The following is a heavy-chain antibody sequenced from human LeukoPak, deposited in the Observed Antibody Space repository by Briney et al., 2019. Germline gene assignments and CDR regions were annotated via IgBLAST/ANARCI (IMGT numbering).Heavy chain of an antibody. CDR1: GYTFTGYY. CDR2: INPNSGGT. V-gene: IGHV1-2*02. J-gene: IGHJ4*02. Sequence: ASVKVSCKASGYTFTGYYMHWVRQAPGQGLEWMGWINPNSGGTNYAQKFQGRVTMTRDTSISTAYMELSRLRSADTAVYCCARVVGAYYYGSGSYYYFDYWGQGTLVTVSS. CDR3: ARVVGAYYYGSGSYYYFDY. D-gene: IGHD3-10*01.